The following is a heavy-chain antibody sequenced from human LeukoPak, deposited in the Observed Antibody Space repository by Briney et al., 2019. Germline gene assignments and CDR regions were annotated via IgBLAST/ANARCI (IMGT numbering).Heavy chain of an antibody. Sequence: ASVKVSCKASGYTFTGYYMHWVRQAPGQGLEWMGWISPNSGGTNYAQKFQGRVTMTRDTSISTAYMELSRLRSDDTAVYYCARDLFLDYYDSSGYYILSWGQGTLVTVSS. V-gene: IGHV1-2*02. D-gene: IGHD3-22*01. CDR2: ISPNSGGT. J-gene: IGHJ4*02. CDR3: ARDLFLDYYDSSGYYILS. CDR1: GYTFTGYY.